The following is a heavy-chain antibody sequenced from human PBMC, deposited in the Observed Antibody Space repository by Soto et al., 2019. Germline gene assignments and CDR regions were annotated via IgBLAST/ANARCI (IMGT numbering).Heavy chain of an antibody. CDR2: IKSKTDGGTT. CDR3: TTGRGVYDSSGYFIYYYYGMDV. CDR1: GFTFSNAW. Sequence: GGSLRLSCAASGFTFSNAWMNWVRQAPGKGLEWVGRIKSKTDGGTTDYAAPVKGRFTISRDDSKNTLYLQMNSLKTEDTAVYYCTTGRGVYDSSGYFIYYYYGMDVWGQGTTVTVSS. J-gene: IGHJ6*02. V-gene: IGHV3-15*07. D-gene: IGHD3-22*01.